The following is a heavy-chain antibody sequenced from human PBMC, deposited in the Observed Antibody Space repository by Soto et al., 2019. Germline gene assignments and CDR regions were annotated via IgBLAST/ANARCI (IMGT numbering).Heavy chain of an antibody. CDR1: GFTFSDYY. D-gene: IGHD3-9*01. CDR2: ISSSSSYT. V-gene: IGHV3-11*06. J-gene: IGHJ3*02. Sequence: SLRPSRAASGFTFSDYYMSWIRQAQGEWMEWVSYISSSSSYTNYADSVKGRFTIARDNAKNSLYLQMNSLRAEDTAVYYCARSIGYDILTGSPTLGNDAFDIWGQGTMVTVSS. CDR3: ARSIGYDILTGSPTLGNDAFDI.